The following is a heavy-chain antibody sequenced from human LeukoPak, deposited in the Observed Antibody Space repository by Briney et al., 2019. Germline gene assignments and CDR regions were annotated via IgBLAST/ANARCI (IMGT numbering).Heavy chain of an antibody. Sequence: ASVKVSCKASGYTFTSYGISWVRQAPGQGLEWMGWISAYNGNTNYAQKLQGRVTMTTDTSTSTAYMELRSLRSDDTAVYYCRWELNVKGAFDIWGQGTMVTASS. D-gene: IGHD1-26*01. CDR2: ISAYNGNT. CDR1: GYTFTSYG. CDR3: RWELNVKGAFDI. J-gene: IGHJ3*02. V-gene: IGHV1-18*01.